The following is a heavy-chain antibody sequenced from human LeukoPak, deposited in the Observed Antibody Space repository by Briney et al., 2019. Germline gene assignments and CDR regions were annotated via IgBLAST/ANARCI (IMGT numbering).Heavy chain of an antibody. Sequence: PGGSLRLSCAASGFTFSDYYMSWIRQAPGKGLEWVSYISSSGSTIYYADSVKGRFTISRDNAKNSLYLQMNSLRAEDTAVYYCARGSSRITNYNWFDPWGQGTLVTVSS. D-gene: IGHD6-13*01. CDR3: ARGSSRITNYNWFDP. CDR1: GFTFSDYY. CDR2: ISSSGSTI. V-gene: IGHV3-11*01. J-gene: IGHJ5*02.